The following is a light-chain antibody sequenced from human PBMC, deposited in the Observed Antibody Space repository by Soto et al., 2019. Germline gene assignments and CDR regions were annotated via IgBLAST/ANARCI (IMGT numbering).Light chain of an antibody. J-gene: IGKJ1*01. CDR3: QQYSTPPWT. Sequence: DIQMTQSPSTLSASVGDRVTITCRASQTISMWLAWYQQKPGKAPELLIYMASNLKSGVPSRFIGNRSGTEFTLIISGLQADDFATFYCQQYSTPPWTFGHGTRVEIK. CDR1: QTISMW. CDR2: MAS. V-gene: IGKV1-5*03.